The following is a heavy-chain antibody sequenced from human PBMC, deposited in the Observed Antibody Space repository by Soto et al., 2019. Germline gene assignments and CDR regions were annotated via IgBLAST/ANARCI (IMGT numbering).Heavy chain of an antibody. V-gene: IGHV1-2*02. Sequence: ASVKVSCKTSGYTFTTYYLHWVRQAPGQGLEWMGWIHPNSGVTKYAQKFQGRVTVTRDTSISTTYMELSSLTSEDTAVYYCAKENFKFDSWGQGTLVTVSS. CDR2: IHPNSGVT. D-gene: IGHD1-7*01. J-gene: IGHJ4*02. CDR1: GYTFTTYY. CDR3: AKENFKFDS.